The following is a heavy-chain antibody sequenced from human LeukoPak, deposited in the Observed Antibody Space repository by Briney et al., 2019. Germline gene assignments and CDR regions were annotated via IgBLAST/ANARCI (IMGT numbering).Heavy chain of an antibody. Sequence: SETLSLTCAVYGGSFSGSYWSWIRQPPGKGLEWLGEINHGGSTNYNPSLKSRVTISIDTSKNQFSLKLRSVSAADTAVYFCTRSPPPGATAYGVVDLWGQGTLVTVSS. CDR3: TRSPPPGATAYGVVDL. V-gene: IGHV4-34*01. D-gene: IGHD3-16*01. J-gene: IGHJ4*02. CDR1: GGSFSGSY. CDR2: INHGGST.